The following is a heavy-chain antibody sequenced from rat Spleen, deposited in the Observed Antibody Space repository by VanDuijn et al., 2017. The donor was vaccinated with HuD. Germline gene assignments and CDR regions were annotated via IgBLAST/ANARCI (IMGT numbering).Heavy chain of an antibody. V-gene: IGHV5-29*01. CDR1: GFTFSNYY. Sequence: EVQLVESDGGLVQPGRSLKLSCAASGFTFSNYYMAWVRQAPTKGLEWVAAISYDGITTYYRDSVRGRFTISRDNAKSTLYLQMDSLRSEDTATYYCARQGNDYFDYWGQVVMVTVSS. CDR2: ISYDGITT. J-gene: IGHJ2*01. CDR3: ARQGNDYFDY.